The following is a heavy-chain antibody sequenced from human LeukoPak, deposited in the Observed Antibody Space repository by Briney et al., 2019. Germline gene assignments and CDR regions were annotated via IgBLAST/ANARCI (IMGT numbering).Heavy chain of an antibody. D-gene: IGHD4-11*01. CDR1: GFTFSSYA. J-gene: IGHJ3*02. Sequence: SGGSLRLSCAASGFTFSSYAMSWVRQAPGKGLEWVSAISGSGGSTYYADSVKGRFTISRDNSKNTLYLQMNSLRAEDTAVYYCVATVTTIGDAFDIWGQGTMVTVSS. CDR2: ISGSGGST. V-gene: IGHV3-23*01. CDR3: VATVTTIGDAFDI.